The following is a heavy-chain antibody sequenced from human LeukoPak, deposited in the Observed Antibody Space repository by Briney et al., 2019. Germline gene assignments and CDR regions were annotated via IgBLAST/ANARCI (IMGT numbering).Heavy chain of an antibody. CDR2: IYYSGST. D-gene: IGHD2-15*01. J-gene: IGHJ4*02. CDR3: ARGVVVVAATGRIDY. Sequence: SETLSLTCTVSGGSISSYYWSWIRQPPGKGLEWIGYIYYSGSTSYNPSLKSRVTISVDTSKNQFSLKLSSVTAADTAVYYCARGVVVVAATGRIDYWGQGTLVTVSS. V-gene: IGHV4-59*12. CDR1: GGSISSYY.